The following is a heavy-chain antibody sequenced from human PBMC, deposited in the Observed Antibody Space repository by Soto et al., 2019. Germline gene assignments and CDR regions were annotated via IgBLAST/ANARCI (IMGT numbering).Heavy chain of an antibody. CDR2: IIPIFGTA. Sequence: QVQLVQSGAEVKKPGSSVKVSCKASGGTFSSYAISWVRQAPGQGLEWMGGIIPIFGTANYAQKFQGRVTITADESTSTAYMELSSLRSEDTAVYYCAGRIAVAGADYYYGMDVWGQGTTVTVSS. CDR3: AGRIAVAGADYYYGMDV. V-gene: IGHV1-69*01. CDR1: GGTFSSYA. J-gene: IGHJ6*02. D-gene: IGHD6-19*01.